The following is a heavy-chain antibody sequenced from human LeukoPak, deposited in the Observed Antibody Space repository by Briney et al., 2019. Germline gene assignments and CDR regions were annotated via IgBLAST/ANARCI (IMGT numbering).Heavy chain of an antibody. V-gene: IGHV3-23*01. J-gene: IGHJ4*02. CDR3: ATRTRFEN. CDR1: GINFDTYD. Sequence: GGSLRLPCAASGINFDTYDMSWVRQAPGKGLEWVSIIGGSGAATLYADSVKGRFIISRDNSRNTLHLQMNSLRAEDTAVYHCATRTRFENWGQGTLVTVSS. CDR2: IGGSGAAT.